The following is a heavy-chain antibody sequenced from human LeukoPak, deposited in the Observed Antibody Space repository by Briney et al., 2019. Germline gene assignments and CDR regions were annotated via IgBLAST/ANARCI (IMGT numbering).Heavy chain of an antibody. CDR2: INSDGSSI. CDR1: GFTFSRYW. CDR3: AREGRVSGYAFDC. D-gene: IGHD5-12*01. Sequence: PGGSLRLSCVASGFTFSRYWMHWVRQAPGKGLVWVSRINSDGSSITYADSVKGRFTISRDNAKNTLYLQMSSLRVEDTAVYYCAREGRVSGYAFDCWAQGTLVTVSS. J-gene: IGHJ4*02. V-gene: IGHV3-74*03.